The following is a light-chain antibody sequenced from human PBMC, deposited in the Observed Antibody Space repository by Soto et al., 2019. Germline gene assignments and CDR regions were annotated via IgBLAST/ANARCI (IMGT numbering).Light chain of an antibody. Sequence: EIVLTQSPATLSLSPGERATLSCRASQSVSSYLAWYQQKPGQAPRLLIYDASNRATGIPARFGGSGSGTDFTLTISRLEPEDFAVYYCQQRSNWPITFGQGTRLEN. CDR2: DAS. CDR1: QSVSSY. V-gene: IGKV3-11*01. CDR3: QQRSNWPIT. J-gene: IGKJ5*01.